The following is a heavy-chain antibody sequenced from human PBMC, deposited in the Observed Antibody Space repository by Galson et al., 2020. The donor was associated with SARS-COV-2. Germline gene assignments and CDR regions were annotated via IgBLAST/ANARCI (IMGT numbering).Heavy chain of an antibody. J-gene: IGHJ6*02. V-gene: IGHV3-33*01. D-gene: IGHD3-3*01. CDR3: ARDECADFCNYYGMDV. CDR2: IWYDGSNK. CDR1: GFTFSSYG. Sequence: GGSLRLSCAASGFTFSSYGMHWVRQAPGKGLEWVAVIWYDGSNKYYADSVKGRFTISRDNSKNTLYLQMNSLRAEDTAVYYCARDECADFCNYYGMDVWGQGTTVTVSS.